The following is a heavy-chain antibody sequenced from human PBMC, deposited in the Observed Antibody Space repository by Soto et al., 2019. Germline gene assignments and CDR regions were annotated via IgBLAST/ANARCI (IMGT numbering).Heavy chain of an antibody. J-gene: IGHJ5*02. CDR3: TRRGRQSANWFDP. V-gene: IGHV1-69*06. Sequence: QVQLVQSGAEVKTPGSSVKVSCKASGGTFNSYSIDWVRQVPGQGLEWMGGIIPMSGRPNYAQRFQGRVTFSADKSTNTVYLEVNNLRHEDTAVYYCTRRGRQSANWFDPWGQGTLVTVSS. CDR1: GGTFNSYS. CDR2: IIPMSGRP.